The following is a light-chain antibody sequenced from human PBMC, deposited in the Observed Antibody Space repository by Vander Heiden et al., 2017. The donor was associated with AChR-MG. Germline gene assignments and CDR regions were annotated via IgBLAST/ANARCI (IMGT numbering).Light chain of an antibody. J-gene: IGLJ2*01. V-gene: IGLV3-21*02. CDR2: DDS. Sequence: SYVLTQPPSVSVAPGQTASITCGGNNIGSKSVHWYQQKPGPAPVLVVYDDSDRPSGIPERFSGSNSGNTATLTISRVEAGDEADYYCQVWDSSSDHVVFGGGTKLTVL. CDR1: NIGSKS. CDR3: QVWDSSSDHVV.